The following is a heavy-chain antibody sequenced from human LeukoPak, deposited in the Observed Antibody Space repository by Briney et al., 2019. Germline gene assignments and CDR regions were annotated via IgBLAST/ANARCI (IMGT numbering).Heavy chain of an antibody. CDR1: GYSFTSYW. V-gene: IGHV5-51*01. Sequence: GESLKISCKGSGYSFTSYWISWVRQMPGKGLEWMGIIYPGDSDTRYSPSFQGQVTISADKSISTAYLQWSSLKASDTAMYYCARSYYDSSGYYLQFDYWGQGTLVTVSS. D-gene: IGHD3-22*01. J-gene: IGHJ4*02. CDR2: IYPGDSDT. CDR3: ARSYYDSSGYYLQFDY.